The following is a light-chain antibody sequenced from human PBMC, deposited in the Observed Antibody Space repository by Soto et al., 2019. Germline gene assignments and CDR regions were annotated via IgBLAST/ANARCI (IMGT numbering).Light chain of an antibody. J-gene: IGLJ2*01. CDR3: AAWDDGLNGVV. CDR2: SDN. V-gene: IGLV1-44*01. CDR1: RSNIGTNI. Sequence: QSALTQPPSASATPGQRVTISCSGSRSNIGTNIVNWYQQFPGTAPKLLIYSDNGRPSGVPDRFSGSRSGTSASLAISGLQSEDEADYYCAAWDDGLNGVVFGGGTKLTVL.